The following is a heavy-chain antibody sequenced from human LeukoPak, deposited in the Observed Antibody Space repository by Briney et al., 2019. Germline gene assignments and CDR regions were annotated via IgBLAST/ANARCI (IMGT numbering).Heavy chain of an antibody. CDR3: ARTGGGYCSGGSCYWSLGC. Sequence: SETLSLTCTVSGGSISSDYWSWIRQPPGKGLEWIGFIYYSGSTNYNPSLKSRVTMSVDTSNNQFSLKLSSVTAADTAVYYCARTGGGYCSGGSCYWSLGCWGQGGLVTVSS. D-gene: IGHD2-15*01. CDR2: IYYSGST. J-gene: IGHJ4*02. CDR1: GGSISSDY. V-gene: IGHV4-59*01.